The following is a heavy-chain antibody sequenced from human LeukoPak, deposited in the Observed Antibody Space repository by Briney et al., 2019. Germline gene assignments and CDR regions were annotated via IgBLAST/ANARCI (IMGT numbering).Heavy chain of an antibody. CDR2: ISSSSSTI. D-gene: IGHD3-10*01. Sequence: GGSLRLSCAASGFTFGSYNMNWVRQAPGKGLEWVSYISSSSSTIYYADSVKGRFTISRDNAKNSLYLQMNSLRAEDTAVYYCARDLLLTSMVRGVLDYWGQGTLVTVSS. CDR3: ARDLLLTSMVRGVLDY. V-gene: IGHV3-48*01. CDR1: GFTFGSYN. J-gene: IGHJ4*02.